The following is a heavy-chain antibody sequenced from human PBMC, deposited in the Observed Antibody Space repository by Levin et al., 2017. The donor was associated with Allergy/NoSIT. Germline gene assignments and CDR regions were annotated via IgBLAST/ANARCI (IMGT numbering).Heavy chain of an antibody. D-gene: IGHD2-15*01. V-gene: IGHV4-59*08. CDR3: ARTGYCSGGSCGDDWFDP. CDR1: GGSISSYY. J-gene: IGHJ5*02. CDR2: IYYSGST. Sequence: PSETLSLTCTVSGGSISSYYWSWIRQPPGKGLEWIGYIYYSGSTNYNPSLKSRVTISVDTSKNQFSLKLSSVTAADTAVYYCARTGYCSGGSCGDDWFDPWGQGTLVTVSS.